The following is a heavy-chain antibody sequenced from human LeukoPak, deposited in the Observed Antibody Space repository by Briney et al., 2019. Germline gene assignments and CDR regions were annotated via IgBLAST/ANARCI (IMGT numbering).Heavy chain of an antibody. Sequence: GGSLRLSCAASGFTFSSYSMHWVRQAPGKGLEYVSAISSNGDNTYYADFVKGRFTISRDNSKNTLYLQMNSLRAADTAIYYCATYRQVLLPFESWGQGTLVTVSS. CDR2: ISSNGDNT. D-gene: IGHD2-8*02. J-gene: IGHJ4*02. CDR3: ATYRQVLLPFES. V-gene: IGHV3-64*02. CDR1: GFTFSSYS.